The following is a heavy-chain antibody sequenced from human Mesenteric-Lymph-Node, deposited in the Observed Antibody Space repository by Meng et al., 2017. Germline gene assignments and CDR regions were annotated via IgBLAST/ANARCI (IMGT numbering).Heavy chain of an antibody. V-gene: IGHV3-21*01. J-gene: IGHJ4*02. CDR2: ISSNSYYI. Sequence: EVQLVESGGGLVKPGWSLRLSCAASVFTFSSYSMNWVRQAPGKGLEWVSYISSNSYYISYADSVKGRFTISRDNAKNSVYLQMNSLRAEDTAVYYCAEGSGSYAVAYWGQGTLVTVSS. D-gene: IGHD1-26*01. CDR1: VFTFSSYS. CDR3: AEGSGSYAVAY.